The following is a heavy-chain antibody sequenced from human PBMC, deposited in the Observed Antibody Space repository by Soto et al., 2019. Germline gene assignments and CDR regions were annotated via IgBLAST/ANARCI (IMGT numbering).Heavy chain of an antibody. CDR1: GGSISSYY. CDR2: IYYSGST. Sequence: SETLSLTCTVSGGSISSYYWSWIRQPPGKGLEWIGYIYYSGSTNYNPSLKSRVTISVDTSKNQFSLKLSSATAADTAVYYCARAPLYYYDSSGYLYFDYWGQGTLVTVSS. V-gene: IGHV4-59*01. CDR3: ARAPLYYYDSSGYLYFDY. J-gene: IGHJ4*02. D-gene: IGHD3-22*01.